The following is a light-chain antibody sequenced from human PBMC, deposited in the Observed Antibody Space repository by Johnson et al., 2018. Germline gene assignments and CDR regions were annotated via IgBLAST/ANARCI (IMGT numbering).Light chain of an antibody. CDR1: SSNIGNNY. J-gene: IGLJ1*01. Sequence: QSVLTQPPSVSAAPGQKVTISCSGSSSNIGNNYVSWYQQLPGKAPKLLIYENNKRPSGIPSRLSVSKSSTPATLGITGLKTGDAADYYCGTWDSSLSAGNVFGTGTKVTGL. CDR2: ENN. V-gene: IGLV1-51*02. CDR3: GTWDSSLSAGNV.